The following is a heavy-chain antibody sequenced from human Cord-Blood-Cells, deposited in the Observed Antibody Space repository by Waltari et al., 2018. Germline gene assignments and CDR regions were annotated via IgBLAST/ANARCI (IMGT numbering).Heavy chain of an antibody. V-gene: IGHV4-34*01. Sequence: QVQLQQWGAGLLKPSETLSLTCAVYGGSFSGYYWSWIRQPPGKGLEWIGEINHSGSTNYHPALKSLVTISVDTSKNQFSLNLSSVTAADTAVYYCARVGYCSSTSCYTGRWYFDLWGRGTLVTVSS. J-gene: IGHJ2*01. CDR1: GGSFSGYY. CDR3: ARVGYCSSTSCYTGRWYFDL. CDR2: INHSGST. D-gene: IGHD2-2*02.